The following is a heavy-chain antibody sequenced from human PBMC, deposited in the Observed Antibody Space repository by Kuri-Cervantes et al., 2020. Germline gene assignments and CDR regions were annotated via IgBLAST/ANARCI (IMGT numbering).Heavy chain of an antibody. CDR2: IVVGSGNT. D-gene: IGHD1-26*01. J-gene: IGHJ6*03. Sequence: SVKVSCKASGFTFTSSAVQWVRQARGQRLEWIGWIVVGSGNTNYAQKFQERVTITTDESTSTAYMELSSLRSEDTAVYYCARGTGSYLYYYYMDVWGKGTTVTVSS. V-gene: IGHV1-58*01. CDR1: GFTFTSSA. CDR3: ARGTGSYLYYYYMDV.